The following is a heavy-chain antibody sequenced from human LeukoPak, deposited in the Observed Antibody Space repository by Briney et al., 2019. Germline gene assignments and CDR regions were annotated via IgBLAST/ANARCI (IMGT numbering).Heavy chain of an antibody. V-gene: IGHV3-30*18. CDR1: GFTFDDYT. Sequence: GGSLRLSCAASGFTFDDYTMHWVRQAPGKGLEWVAVISYDGSNKYYADSVKGRFTISRDNSKNTLYLQMNSLRAEDTAVYYCAKDLLYSNYEFDYWGQGTLVTVSS. CDR3: AKDLLYSNYEFDY. CDR2: ISYDGSNK. J-gene: IGHJ4*02. D-gene: IGHD4-11*01.